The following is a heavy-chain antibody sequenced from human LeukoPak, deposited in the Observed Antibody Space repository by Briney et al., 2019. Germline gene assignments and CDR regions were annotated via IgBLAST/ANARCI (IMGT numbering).Heavy chain of an antibody. CDR1: GFTFSSYS. CDR2: IRYDGSNK. D-gene: IGHD6-13*01. V-gene: IGHV3-30*02. J-gene: IGHJ5*02. Sequence: PGGSLRLSCAASGFTFSSYSMNWVRQAPGKGLEWVAFIRYDGSNKYYADSVKGRFTISRDNAKNSLYLQMNSLRAEDTAVYYCAREWEAAGSFDPWGQGTLVTVSS. CDR3: AREWEAAGSFDP.